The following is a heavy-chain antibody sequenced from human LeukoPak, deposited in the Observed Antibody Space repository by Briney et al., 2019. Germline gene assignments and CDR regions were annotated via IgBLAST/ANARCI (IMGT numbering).Heavy chain of an antibody. CDR2: INHSGST. CDR1: GGSFSGYY. J-gene: IGHJ5*02. V-gene: IGHV4-34*01. D-gene: IGHD6-13*01. Sequence: SETLSLTCAVYGGSFSGYYWSWIRQPPGKGLEWIGEINHSGSTNYNPSLKSRVTISVDTSKNQFSLKLNSVTAADTAVYYCAVSAAALFDPWGQGTLVTVSS. CDR3: AVSAAALFDP.